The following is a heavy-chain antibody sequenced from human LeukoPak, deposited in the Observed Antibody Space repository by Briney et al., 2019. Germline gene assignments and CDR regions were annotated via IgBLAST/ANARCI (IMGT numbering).Heavy chain of an antibody. Sequence: GRSLRLSCAAFGFTFSSYAMHWVRQAPGKGLEWVAVISYDGSNKYYADSVKGRFTISRDNSKNTLYLQMNSLRAEDTAVYYCARDGQLYYDYVWGSYLDYWGQGTLVTVSS. CDR1: GFTFSSYA. CDR3: ARDGQLYYDYVWGSYLDY. D-gene: IGHD3-16*02. V-gene: IGHV3-30-3*01. CDR2: ISYDGSNK. J-gene: IGHJ4*02.